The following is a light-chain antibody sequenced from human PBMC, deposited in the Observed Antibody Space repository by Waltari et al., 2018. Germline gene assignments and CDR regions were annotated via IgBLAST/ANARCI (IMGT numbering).Light chain of an antibody. CDR1: SLRSGD. Sequence: SSELTQDPAVSVALGPTIRITCQRDSLRSGDASLYQQKPGQAPVLVMFGENNRPSGIPDRFSGSISGSTTSLTITGAQAEDEADYYCNSRDNRGQGVIFGGGTKVTVL. J-gene: IGLJ2*01. CDR2: GEN. V-gene: IGLV3-19*01. CDR3: NSRDNRGQGVI.